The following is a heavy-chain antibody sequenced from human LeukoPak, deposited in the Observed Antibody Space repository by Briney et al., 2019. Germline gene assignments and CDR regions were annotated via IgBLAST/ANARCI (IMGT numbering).Heavy chain of an antibody. Sequence: WASVKVSCKASGYTSTSYYMHLVRQARGRGLEWMGRINPNSGGTNYAQKFQGRVTMTRDTSISTAYMELSRLRSDDTAVYYCARESYGLSLNFWGQGTLVTVSS. CDR3: ARESYGLSLNF. CDR2: INPNSGGT. CDR1: GYTSTSYY. V-gene: IGHV1-2*06. D-gene: IGHD5-18*01. J-gene: IGHJ4*02.